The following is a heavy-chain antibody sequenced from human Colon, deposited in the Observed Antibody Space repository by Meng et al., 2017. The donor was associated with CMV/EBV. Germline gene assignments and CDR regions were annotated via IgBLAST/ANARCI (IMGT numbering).Heavy chain of an antibody. CDR2: VIPILEVV. CDR1: GGNFNSYT. J-gene: IGHJ5*02. Sequence: SVTVSCKASGGNFNSYTFNWVRRAPGQGLEWMGRVIPILEVVKYEEKFQDRLTITADTLTTTVYMELRSLRYDDTAIYYCARLTGGDNGVTRDWLDPWGPGTLVTVSS. CDR3: ARLTGGDNGVTRDWLDP. D-gene: IGHD2-21*01. V-gene: IGHV1-69*02.